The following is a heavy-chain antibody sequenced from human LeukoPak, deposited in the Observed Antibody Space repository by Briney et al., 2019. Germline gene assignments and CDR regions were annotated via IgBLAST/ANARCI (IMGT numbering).Heavy chain of an antibody. J-gene: IGHJ3*02. V-gene: IGHV4-59*11. CDR3: ARDLVTVTKGFDI. Sequence: SETLSLTCAVSGDSFSSHYWTWIRQPPGRGLEWIGYISYIGTTNYNPSLKSRVAISIDTSKNQFSLKLSSVTTADTAVYYCARDLVTVTKGFDIWGLGTMVSVSS. CDR2: ISYIGTT. CDR1: GDSFSSHY. D-gene: IGHD4-17*01.